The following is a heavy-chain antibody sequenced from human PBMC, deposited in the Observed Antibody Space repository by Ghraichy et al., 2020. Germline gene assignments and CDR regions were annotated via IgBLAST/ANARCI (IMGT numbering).Heavy chain of an antibody. D-gene: IGHD1-26*01. V-gene: IGHV3-72*01. CDR2: TKNKANSYTT. CDR3: ARWRSGSADY. J-gene: IGHJ4*02. CDR1: GFTSIDHY. Sequence: GGSLRLSCAVSGFTSIDHYLDWVRQAPGKGLEWVGRTKNKANSYTTEYAASVKGRFTISRDDSKNSMYLQMSSLKTEDTAVYYCARWRSGSADYWGQGTLVTVSS.